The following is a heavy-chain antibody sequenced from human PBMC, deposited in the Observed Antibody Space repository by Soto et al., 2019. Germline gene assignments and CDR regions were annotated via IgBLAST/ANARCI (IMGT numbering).Heavy chain of an antibody. J-gene: IGHJ4*02. Sequence: QVHLVQSAAEVKKPGSSVRVSCTVSGGTFGRNTIVWVRQAPEQGLECMGHIVPIFGTFKYAQKFQGRVTFTADESTTTAYMELSSLTSEDTAVYFCARDLNWALDYWGQGTLVTGSS. CDR3: ARDLNWALDY. V-gene: IGHV1-69*01. CDR2: IVPIFGTF. D-gene: IGHD7-27*01. CDR1: GGTFGRNT.